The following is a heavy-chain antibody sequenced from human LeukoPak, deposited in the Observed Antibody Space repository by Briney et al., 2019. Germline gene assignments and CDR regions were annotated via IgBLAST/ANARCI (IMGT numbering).Heavy chain of an antibody. CDR1: GCIFRSHG. J-gene: IGHJ4*02. CDR2: ISPGGNTI. CDR3: ARVRGPTVTTMYFDY. V-gene: IGHV3-48*04. D-gene: IGHD4-17*01. Sequence: GGSLRLSCAGSGCIFRSHGMIWVRQAPGRGLEWVSYISPGGNTIYYADSMKGRFTVSRDDAKNSLSLHMNSLRAEDTAVYYCARVRGPTVTTMYFDYWGQGTLVTVSS.